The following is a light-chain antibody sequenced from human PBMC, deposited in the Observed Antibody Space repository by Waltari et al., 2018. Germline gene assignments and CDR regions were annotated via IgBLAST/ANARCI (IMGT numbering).Light chain of an antibody. J-gene: IGLJ2*01. CDR3: SSFAGSSQML. CDR2: EVS. CDR1: SSDVGGFDY. Sequence: QSALTQPPSASGSPGQSVTISCTGTSSDVGGFDYVSWYQQHPGKVPRLMIYEVSKRPSGVPDRFSGSKSGNTAALTVSWLQVEDEADYYCSSFAGSSQMLFGGGTKLTVL. V-gene: IGLV2-8*01.